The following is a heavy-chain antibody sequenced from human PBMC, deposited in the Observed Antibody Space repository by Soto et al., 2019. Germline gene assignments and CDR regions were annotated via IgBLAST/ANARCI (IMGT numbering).Heavy chain of an antibody. J-gene: IGHJ3*02. D-gene: IGHD1-1*01. CDR3: ARVERGTVTTVVDAFDI. Sequence: SETLSLTCTVSGVSISSGSYYWRWIRPPPGKGLEWIGEMSHSGGTHFNPSLKSRVTISVDTSKNQFSLNIYSVTAADTALYYCARVERGTVTTVVDAFDIWGPGTMVTVSS. CDR2: MSHSGGT. CDR1: GVSISSGSYY. V-gene: IGHV4-39*01.